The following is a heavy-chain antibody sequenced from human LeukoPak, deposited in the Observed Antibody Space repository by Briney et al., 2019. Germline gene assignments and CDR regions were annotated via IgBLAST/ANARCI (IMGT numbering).Heavy chain of an antibody. CDR2: ISTSSIYI. J-gene: IGHJ3*02. CDR3: ARGQDTVVTSRDAFDI. CDR1: GFTFSSYS. Sequence: GGSLRLSCAASGFTFSSYSMNWVRQAPGKGPEWVSSISTSSIYIYYADSVKGRFTISRDNAKNSLYLQMNSLRAEDTAVYYCARGQDTVVTSRDAFDIWGQGTMVTVSS. D-gene: IGHD4-23*01. V-gene: IGHV3-21*01.